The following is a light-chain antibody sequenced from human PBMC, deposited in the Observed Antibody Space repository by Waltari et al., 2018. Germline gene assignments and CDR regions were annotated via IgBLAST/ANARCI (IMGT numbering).Light chain of an antibody. Sequence: SYVLTQPPPVSVAPGKTARIPCGGQTIGRKSVHWYQQKAGQAPVLVIHYDSDRPTGIPERFSGSTSGNTATLTISRVEAGDEADYFCQVWDYVQGVFGGGTKLTVL. CDR1: TIGRKS. V-gene: IGLV3-21*04. CDR3: QVWDYVQGV. J-gene: IGLJ3*02. CDR2: YDS.